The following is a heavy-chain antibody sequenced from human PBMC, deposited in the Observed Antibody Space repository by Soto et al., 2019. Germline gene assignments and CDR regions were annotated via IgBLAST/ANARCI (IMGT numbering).Heavy chain of an antibody. J-gene: IGHJ6*03. CDR3: ARGRSGYCSGGSCYYYYYYMDV. CDR1: GGSFSGYY. CDR2: INHSGST. Sequence: SETLSLTCAVYGGSFSGYYWSWIRQPPGKGLEWIGEINHSGSTNYNPSLKSRVTISVDTSKNQFSLKLSSVTAADTAVYYCARGRSGYCSGGSCYYYYYYMDVWGTGTTVT. D-gene: IGHD2-15*01. V-gene: IGHV4-34*01.